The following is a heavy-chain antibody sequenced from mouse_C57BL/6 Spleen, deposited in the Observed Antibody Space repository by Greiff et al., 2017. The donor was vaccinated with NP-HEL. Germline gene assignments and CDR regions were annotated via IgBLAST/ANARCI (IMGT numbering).Heavy chain of an antibody. V-gene: IGHV1-52*01. CDR3: ARGYYDYDVDY. Sequence: VQLQQPGAELVRPGSSVKLSCKASGYTFTSYWMHWVKQRPIQGLEWIGNIDPSDSETHYNQKFKDKATLTVDKSSSTAYMQLSSLTSEDSAVYYCARGYYDYDVDYWGQGTTLTVSS. CDR1: GYTFTSYW. CDR2: IDPSDSET. J-gene: IGHJ2*01. D-gene: IGHD2-4*01.